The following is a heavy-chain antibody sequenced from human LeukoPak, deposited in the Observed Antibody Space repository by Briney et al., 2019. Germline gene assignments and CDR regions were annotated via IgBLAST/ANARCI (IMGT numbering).Heavy chain of an antibody. J-gene: IGHJ2*01. D-gene: IGHD6-19*01. CDR2: IYNSENT. CDR1: GGSVSSYY. V-gene: IGHV4-4*09. CDR3: ARFYSGPSGWFVLWYFDL. Sequence: PSETLSLTCTVSGGSVSSYYWSWLRQPPGKGLEWIGYIYNSENTKYNSSLESRVTMPVDTSKNRFFLKLSSVTAADTAVYYCARFYSGPSGWFVLWYFDLWGRGTLVTVSS.